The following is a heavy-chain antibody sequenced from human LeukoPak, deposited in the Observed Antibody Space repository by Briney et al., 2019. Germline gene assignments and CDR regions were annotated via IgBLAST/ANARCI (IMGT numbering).Heavy chain of an antibody. J-gene: IGHJ4*02. CDR3: AKDRGVWYYFDY. D-gene: IGHD3-10*01. CDR2: IRYDGSNK. V-gene: IGHV3-30*02. Sequence: GGSLRLSCAASGFTFSSYGMHWVRQAPGKGLEWVAFIRYDGSNKYYADSVKGRFTISRDNSKNALYLQMNSLRAEDTAVYYCAKDRGVWYYFDYWGQGTLVTVSS. CDR1: GFTFSSYG.